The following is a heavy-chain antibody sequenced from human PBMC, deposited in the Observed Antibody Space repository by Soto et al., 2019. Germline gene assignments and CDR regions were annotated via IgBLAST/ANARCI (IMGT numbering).Heavy chain of an antibody. CDR2: ISYSGNT. V-gene: IGHV4-59*01. CDR1: GGSIISDS. D-gene: IGHD3-3*01. Sequence: SETLSLPCTVSGGSIISDSWRWIRQPPGKGLEWIGHISYSGNTNYNPSLKSRVTISVDTPKNQFSLKLSSVTAADTAVYYCARHDGIAKLDNGMGLWGQGTMVTVSS. J-gene: IGHJ6*02. CDR3: ARHDGIAKLDNGMGL.